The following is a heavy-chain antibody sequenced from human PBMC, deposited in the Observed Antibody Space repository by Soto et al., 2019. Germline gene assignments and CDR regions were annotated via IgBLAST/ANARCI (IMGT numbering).Heavy chain of an antibody. D-gene: IGHD2-8*01. CDR2: IIPIFGTA. CDR3: ARDRYCTNGVCYNDNWFDH. Sequence: SVKVSCKASGGTFSSYAISWVRQAPGQGLEWMGGIIPIFGTANYAQKFQGRVTITADESTSTAYMELSSLRSEDTAVYYCARDRYCTNGVCYNDNWFDHWGQGTLVTVSS. V-gene: IGHV1-69*13. CDR1: GGTFSSYA. J-gene: IGHJ5*02.